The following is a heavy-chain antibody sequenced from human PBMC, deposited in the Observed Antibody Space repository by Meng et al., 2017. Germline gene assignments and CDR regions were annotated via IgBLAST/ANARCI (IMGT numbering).Heavy chain of an antibody. D-gene: IGHD3-22*01. J-gene: IGHJ4*02. V-gene: IGHV4-4*02. CDR3: ARDLIPAYYYDSSGYGY. Sequence: VEPQEAGLGLVNPSGTLSLTCAVSGGSVSSSNWWSWVRQPPGKGLEWIGEIYHSGSTNYNPSLKSRVTISVDKSKNQFSLKLSSVTAADTAVYYCARDLIPAYYYDSSGYGYWGQGTLVTVSS. CDR1: GGSVSSSNW. CDR2: IYHSGST.